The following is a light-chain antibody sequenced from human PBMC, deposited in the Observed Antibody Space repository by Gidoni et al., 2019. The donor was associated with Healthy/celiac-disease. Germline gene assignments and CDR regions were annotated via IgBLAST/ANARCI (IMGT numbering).Light chain of an antibody. J-gene: IGLJ1*01. CDR2: SNN. CDR1: SSNIGSNP. Sequence: QSVLTQPPSASGTPGQSVTISCSGSSSNIGSNPVNWYQQLPGTAPQLLIYSNNQRPSGVPDRCSGSKSGTSASLAISGLQSEDEADYYCAAWDDSLNGLYVFGTGTKVTVL. V-gene: IGLV1-44*01. CDR3: AAWDDSLNGLYV.